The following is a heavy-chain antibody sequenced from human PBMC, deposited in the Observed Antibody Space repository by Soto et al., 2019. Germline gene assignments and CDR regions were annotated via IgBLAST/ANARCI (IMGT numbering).Heavy chain of an antibody. CDR2: IIPIFGTA. Sequence: ASVKVSCKASGGTFSSYAISWVRQAPGQGLEWMGGIIPIFGTANYAQKFQGRVTITADESTSTAYMELSSLRSEDTAVYYCARGDIVLVTSWFDPWGQGTLVTVSS. CDR3: ARGDIVLVTSWFDP. V-gene: IGHV1-69*13. D-gene: IGHD2-2*01. J-gene: IGHJ5*02. CDR1: GGTFSSYA.